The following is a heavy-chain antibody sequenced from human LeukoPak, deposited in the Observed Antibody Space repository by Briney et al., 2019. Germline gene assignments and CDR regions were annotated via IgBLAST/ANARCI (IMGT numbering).Heavy chain of an antibody. J-gene: IGHJ4*02. CDR2: IKYDGGDK. CDR1: GFTFGGYW. V-gene: IGHV3-7*01. D-gene: IGHD6-6*01. Sequence: GGSLRLSXGASGFTFGGYWMYWVRQAPGKGLEWVANIKYDGGDKNYVDSVKGRFTISRDNAKNSLYLQMNSLRAEDTAVYYCARDGVSSSPDFDYWGQGTLVTVSS. CDR3: ARDGVSSSPDFDY.